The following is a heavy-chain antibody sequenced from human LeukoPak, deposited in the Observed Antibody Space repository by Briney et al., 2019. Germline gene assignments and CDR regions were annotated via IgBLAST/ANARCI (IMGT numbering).Heavy chain of an antibody. CDR2: IIPILGIA. D-gene: IGHD3-10*01. V-gene: IGHV1-69*04. CDR1: GGTFSSYA. CDR3: ARETMVRGVIIPFDY. Sequence: SVKVSCKASGGTFSSYAISWVRQAPGQGLEWMGRIIPILGIANYAQKFQGRVTITADKSTSTAYMELSSLRSEDTAVYYCARETMVRGVIIPFDYWGQGTLVTVSS. J-gene: IGHJ4*02.